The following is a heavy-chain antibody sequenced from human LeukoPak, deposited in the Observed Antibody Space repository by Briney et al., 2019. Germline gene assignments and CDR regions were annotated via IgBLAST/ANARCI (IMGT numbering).Heavy chain of an antibody. Sequence: GSLRLSCAASGFTFSSYAMHWVRQAPGKGLEWVAVISYDGSNKYYADSVKGRFTISRDNSKNTLYLQMNSLRAEDTAVYYCARDSHDSSGYYDYWGQGTLVTVSS. CDR2: ISYDGSNK. D-gene: IGHD3-22*01. CDR3: ARDSHDSSGYYDY. V-gene: IGHV3-30*04. J-gene: IGHJ4*02. CDR1: GFTFSSYA.